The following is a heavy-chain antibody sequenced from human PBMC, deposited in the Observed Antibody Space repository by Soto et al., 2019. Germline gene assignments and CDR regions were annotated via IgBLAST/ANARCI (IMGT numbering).Heavy chain of an antibody. V-gene: IGHV1-69*06. CDR1: GGTFSSYA. CDR3: ARSSSPLDAFDI. D-gene: IGHD6-6*01. CDR2: IIPIFGTA. Sequence: SVKVSCKSSGGTFSSYAISWVRQAPGQGLEWMGGIIPIFGTANYAQKFQGRVTITADKSTSTAYMELSSLRSEDTAVYYCARSSSPLDAFDIWGQGXMVTVSS. J-gene: IGHJ3*02.